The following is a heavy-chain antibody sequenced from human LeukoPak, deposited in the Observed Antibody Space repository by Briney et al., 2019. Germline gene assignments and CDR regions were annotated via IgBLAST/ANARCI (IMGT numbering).Heavy chain of an antibody. CDR1: GGSFSEYY. J-gene: IGHJ5*02. Sequence: SETLSLTCAVYGGSFSEYYWNWIRQPPGKGLEWIGEINHHGDTKYKPSLKSRVSISTDASMNQFSLKLSAATAADTAVYYCARTDYDFWSGYDASYNWFDPWGQGTLVTVSS. D-gene: IGHD3-3*01. V-gene: IGHV4-34*01. CDR2: INHHGDT. CDR3: ARTDYDFWSGYDASYNWFDP.